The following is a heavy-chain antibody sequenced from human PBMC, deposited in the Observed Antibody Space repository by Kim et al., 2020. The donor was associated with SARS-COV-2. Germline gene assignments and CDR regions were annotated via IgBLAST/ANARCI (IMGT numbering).Heavy chain of an antibody. V-gene: IGHV3-7*03. J-gene: IGHJ3*02. CDR1: GFTFSSYW. CDR3: ARSPHSWNHRDAFDI. Sequence: GGSLRLSCAASGFTFSSYWMSWVRQAPGKGLEWVANIKQDGSEKYYVDSVKGRFTISRDNAKNSLYLQMNSLRAEDTAVYYCARSPHSWNHRDAFDIWGQGTMVTVSS. D-gene: IGHD1-20*01. CDR2: IKQDGSEK.